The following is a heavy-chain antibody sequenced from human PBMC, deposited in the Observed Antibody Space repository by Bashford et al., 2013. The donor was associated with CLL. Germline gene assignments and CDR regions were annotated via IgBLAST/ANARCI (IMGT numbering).Heavy chain of an antibody. CDR1: GYTFTSYD. Sequence: SVKVSCKASGYTFTSYDINWVRQATGQGLEWMGGIIPTSGSTKYTQKFQGRLTITADASTTTVFMELSSLRSEDTAVYYCARDSLGCSGGSCYFDYWGQGTPVTVSS. V-gene: IGHV1-69*13. CDR3: ARDSLGCSGGSCYFDY. D-gene: IGHD2-15*01. CDR2: IIPTSGST. J-gene: IGHJ4*02.